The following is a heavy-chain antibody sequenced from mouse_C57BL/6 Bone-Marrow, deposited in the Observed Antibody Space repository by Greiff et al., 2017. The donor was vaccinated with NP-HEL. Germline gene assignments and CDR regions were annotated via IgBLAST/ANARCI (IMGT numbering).Heavy chain of an antibody. D-gene: IGHD2-1*01. Sequence: EVMLVESGGDLVKPGGSLKLSCAASGFTFSSYGMSWVRQTPDKRLEWVATISSGGSYTYYPDSVKGRFTISRDNAKNTLYLQMSSLKSEDTAMFYCVRHRPFYSIDSRGPSTTLTLSS. CDR3: VRHRPFYSIDS. J-gene: IGHJ2*01. CDR1: GFTFSSYG. V-gene: IGHV5-6*01. CDR2: ISSGGSYT.